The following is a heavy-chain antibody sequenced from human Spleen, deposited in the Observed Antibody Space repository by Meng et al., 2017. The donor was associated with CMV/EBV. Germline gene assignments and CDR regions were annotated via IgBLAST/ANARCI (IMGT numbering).Heavy chain of an antibody. CDR1: SISRPCSF. D-gene: IGHD2-2*01. V-gene: IGHV4-39*07. CDR3: AIVVDMGGVPAAALWFAP. Sequence: SISRPCSFWGCIGHPPGKGLEWIGSVYYSGSTYYTPSLTSRFTISVDTSKTRFSPKLSSVAPPDTAVYCCAIVVDMGGVPAAALWFAPWGQGTLVTVSS. CDR2: VYYSGST. J-gene: IGHJ5*02.